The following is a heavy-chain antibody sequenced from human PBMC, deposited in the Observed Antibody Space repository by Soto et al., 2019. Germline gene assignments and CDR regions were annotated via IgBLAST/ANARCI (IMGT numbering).Heavy chain of an antibody. Sequence: ASVKVSCKASGYTFTSYGISWVRQAPGQGLEWMGWISAYNGNTNYAQKLQGRVTMARNTSISTAYMELSSLRSEDTAVYYCARSYGDYSLYYYYAVDIWGQGATVTVSS. CDR2: ISAYNGNT. CDR3: ARSYGDYSLYYYYAVDI. D-gene: IGHD4-17*01. CDR1: GYTFTSYG. J-gene: IGHJ6*02. V-gene: IGHV1-18*01.